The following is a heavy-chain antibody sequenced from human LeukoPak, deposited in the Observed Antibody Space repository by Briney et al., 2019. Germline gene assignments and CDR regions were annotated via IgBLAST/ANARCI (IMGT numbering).Heavy chain of an antibody. CDR2: INTDGSST. Sequence: GGSLRLSCAASGFTFSGYSMHWVRQAPGKGLVWVSRINTDGSSTSYADSVKGRFTISRDNAKNTLYLQMNSLRAEDTAVYYCARVSRTYQGAFDIWGQGTMVTVSS. J-gene: IGHJ3*02. CDR3: ARVSRTYQGAFDI. D-gene: IGHD2-2*01. CDR1: GFTFSGYS. V-gene: IGHV3-74*01.